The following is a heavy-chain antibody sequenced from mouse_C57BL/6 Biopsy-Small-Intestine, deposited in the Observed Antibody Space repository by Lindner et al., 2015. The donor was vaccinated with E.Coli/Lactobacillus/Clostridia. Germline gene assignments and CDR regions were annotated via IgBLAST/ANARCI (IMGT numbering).Heavy chain of an antibody. Sequence: SVKVSCKTSGYTFTNYYMHWVRQAPGQGLEWMGWIFPKNGVTYYAQTFQGRVTMSRDTSISTVYMEVSGLRSDDTAMYYCARENWYLDYWGQGTLVTVS. CDR2: IFPKNGVT. CDR1: GYTFTNYY. V-gene: IGHV1S29*02. CDR3: ARENWYLDY. D-gene: IGHD1-3*01. J-gene: IGHJ3*01.